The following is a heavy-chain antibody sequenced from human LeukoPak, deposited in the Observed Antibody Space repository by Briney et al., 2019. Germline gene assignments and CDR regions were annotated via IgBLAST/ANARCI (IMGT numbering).Heavy chain of an antibody. CDR3: ARRYGYCGGDCYPIDWYFDL. Sequence: SETLSLTCTVSGGSITNYYCTWIRXPPGKXXEXIGXXSYSXSTNYNPSLESRVTISVDTSRNQLSLQLSSVTAADTAVYFCARRYGYCGGDCYPIDWYFDLWGRGTLITVSS. D-gene: IGHD2-21*02. CDR2: XSYSXST. V-gene: IGHV4-59*08. CDR1: GGSITNYY. J-gene: IGHJ2*01.